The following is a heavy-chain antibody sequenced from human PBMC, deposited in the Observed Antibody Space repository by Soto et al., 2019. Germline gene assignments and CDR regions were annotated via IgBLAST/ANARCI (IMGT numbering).Heavy chain of an antibody. CDR3: AVTYLTAIYYYGMDV. CDR1: GFTFTSPA. J-gene: IGHJ6*02. V-gene: IGHV1-58*01. D-gene: IGHD2-21*02. CDR2: IVVGSGIT. Sequence: SVKVSCNASGFTFTSPAVQWVRQARGQRLEWIGWIVVGSGITNYAQKFQERVTITRDMSTSTAYMELSSLRSEDTAVYYCAVTYLTAIYYYGMDVWGQGTTVTVSS.